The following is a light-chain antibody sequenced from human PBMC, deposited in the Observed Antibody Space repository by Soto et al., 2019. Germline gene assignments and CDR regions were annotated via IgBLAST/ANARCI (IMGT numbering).Light chain of an antibody. V-gene: IGLV2-14*01. CDR1: SSDVGGYNY. CDR3: CSYRSGTTWV. J-gene: IGLJ3*02. Sequence: QSALTQPACVSGSPGQSITISCAGTSSDVGGYNYVSWYQQHPGKAPKLMIYEVTNRPSGVSHRFSGSKSGNSASLTISGLQAEDEADYYCCSYRSGTTWVFGGGTKLTVL. CDR2: EVT.